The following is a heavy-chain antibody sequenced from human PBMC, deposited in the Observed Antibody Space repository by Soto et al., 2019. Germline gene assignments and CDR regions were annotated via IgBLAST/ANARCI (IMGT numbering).Heavy chain of an antibody. CDR2: IYYSGRT. Sequence: QVQLQESGPGLVKPSQTLSLTCTVSGGSIDNYEYYWTWIRQPPGKGLEWVGYIYYSGRTNYNPSLNSRLTISLDTSKNQFSLRPTSVSAADTAMYYCARDRSNSPDYFDFWGQGTLVTVSS. V-gene: IGHV4-30-4*01. J-gene: IGHJ4*02. CDR1: GGSIDNYEYY. CDR3: ARDRSNSPDYFDF. D-gene: IGHD6-6*01.